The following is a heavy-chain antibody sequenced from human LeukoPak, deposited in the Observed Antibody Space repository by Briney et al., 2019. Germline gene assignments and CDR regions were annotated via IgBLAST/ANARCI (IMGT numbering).Heavy chain of an antibody. J-gene: IGHJ4*02. Sequence: GGSLRLSCAASGFTFSSYAMHWVRQAPGKGLEWVAVISYDGSNKYYADSVKGRFTISRDNSKNTLYLQMNSLRAEDTAVYYCASLDFWSGPRDYYFDYWGQGTLVTVSS. V-gene: IGHV3-30-3*01. CDR2: ISYDGSNK. CDR1: GFTFSSYA. D-gene: IGHD3-3*01. CDR3: ASLDFWSGPRDYYFDY.